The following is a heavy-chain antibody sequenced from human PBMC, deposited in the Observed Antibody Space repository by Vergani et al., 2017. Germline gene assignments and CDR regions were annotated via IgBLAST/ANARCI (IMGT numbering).Heavy chain of an antibody. D-gene: IGHD6-19*01. V-gene: IGHV3-48*03. CDR2: ISSSGSTI. CDR1: GFTFSSYE. J-gene: IGHJ2*01. Sequence: EVQLVESGGGLVKPGGSLRLSCAASGFTFSSYEMNWVRQAPGKGLEWVSYISSSGSTIYYADSVRGRFTISRDNAKNSLYLHMNSLRAEDTAVYYCARAGPSGWGVNLWGRGTLVTVSS. CDR3: ARAGPSGWGVNL.